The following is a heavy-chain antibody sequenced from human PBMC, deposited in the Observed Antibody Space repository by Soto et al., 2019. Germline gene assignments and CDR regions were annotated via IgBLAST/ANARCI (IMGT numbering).Heavy chain of an antibody. CDR2: IYWDDDK. CDR3: AHSFGGTDYGDYNGFIGPFDY. CDR1: GFSLSTSGVG. J-gene: IGHJ4*02. D-gene: IGHD4-17*01. V-gene: IGHV2-5*02. Sequence: QITLKESGPTLVKPTQTLTLTCTFSGFSLSTSGVGVGWIRQPPGKALEWLALIYWDDDKRYSPSLKSRLTITKDTSKNQVVLTMTNMDPVDTATYYCAHSFGGTDYGDYNGFIGPFDYWGQGTLVTVSS.